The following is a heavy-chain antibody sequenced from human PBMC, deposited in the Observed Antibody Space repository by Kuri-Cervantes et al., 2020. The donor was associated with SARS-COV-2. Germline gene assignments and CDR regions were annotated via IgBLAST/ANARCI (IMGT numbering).Heavy chain of an antibody. Sequence: LRLSCTVSGGSISSGSYYWSWIRQPAGKGLEWIGRIYTSGSTNYNPSLKSRVTISVDTSKNQFSLELSSVTAADTAVYYCARGVTPETEITIFGVVTQILYYYYYMDVWGKGTTVTVSS. V-gene: IGHV4-61*02. CDR1: GGSISSGSYY. CDR2: IYTSGST. D-gene: IGHD3-3*01. CDR3: ARGVTPETEITIFGVVTQILYYYYYMDV. J-gene: IGHJ6*03.